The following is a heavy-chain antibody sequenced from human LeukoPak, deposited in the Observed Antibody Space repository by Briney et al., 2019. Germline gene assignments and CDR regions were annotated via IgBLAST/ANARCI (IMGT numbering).Heavy chain of an antibody. Sequence: GGSLRLSCAASGFTFSSYAMSWVRQAPGKGLEWVSAISGSGGSTYYADSVKGRFTISRDNSKSTLYLQMNSLRAEDTAVYYCAKADCSGGSCYPTGAFDIWGQGTMVTVSS. CDR1: GFTFSSYA. CDR2: ISGSGGST. D-gene: IGHD2-15*01. CDR3: AKADCSGGSCYPTGAFDI. V-gene: IGHV3-23*01. J-gene: IGHJ3*02.